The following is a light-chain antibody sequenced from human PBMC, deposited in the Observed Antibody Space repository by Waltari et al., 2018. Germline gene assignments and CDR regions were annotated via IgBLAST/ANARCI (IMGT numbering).Light chain of an antibody. CDR1: RSVSSY. CDR2: DAS. V-gene: IGKV3-11*01. Sequence: EVVLTQSPATLSLSPGERATLSCSPSRSVSSYLAWYQQKPGQAPRLLIYDASNRATGSPARFSGSGSGTDFTLTISTLEPEDFAVYYCQQRSNWPPITFGQGTRLEIK. CDR3: QQRSNWPPIT. J-gene: IGKJ5*01.